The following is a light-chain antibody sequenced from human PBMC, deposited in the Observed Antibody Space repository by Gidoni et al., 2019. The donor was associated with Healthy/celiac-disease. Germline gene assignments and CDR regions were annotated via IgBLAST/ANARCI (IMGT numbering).Light chain of an antibody. V-gene: IGLV3-25*03. CDR2: KDS. CDR1: ALPKQY. J-gene: IGLJ3*02. CDR3: QSADSSGGWV. Sequence: SYELTQPPSVSVSPGQTARLTCSGDALPKQYAYWYQQKPGQAPVLVIYKDSERPSGIPERFSGSSSGTTVTLTISGVQAEDEADYYCQSADSSGGWVFGGGTKLTVL.